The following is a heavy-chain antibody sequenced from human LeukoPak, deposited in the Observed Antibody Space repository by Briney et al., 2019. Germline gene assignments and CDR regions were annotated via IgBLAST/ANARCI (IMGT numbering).Heavy chain of an antibody. V-gene: IGHV3-66*01. CDR3: VKWKARGSRSYPY. CDR2: IYSGGST. Sequence: GGSLRLSCGASGFTVSTNCMSWVRQAPGKGLEWVSIIYSGGSTYYADSVKGRFTISRDNSKNTLYLQMSSLRADDTAVYYCVKWKARGSRSYPYWGQGTLVTVSS. D-gene: IGHD1-26*01. J-gene: IGHJ4*02. CDR1: GFTVSTNC.